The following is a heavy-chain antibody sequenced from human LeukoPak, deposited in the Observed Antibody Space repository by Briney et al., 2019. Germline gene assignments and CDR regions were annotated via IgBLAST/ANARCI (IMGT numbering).Heavy chain of an antibody. CDR2: ITPFNGNT. D-gene: IGHD6-13*01. V-gene: IGHV1-45*02. CDR3: ARVGQPVSDAFDI. CDR1: GYTFTYRY. Sequence: ASVKVSCKASGYTFTYRYLHWVRQAPGQALEWMGWITPFNGNTNYAQKFQGRVTITTDESTSTAYMELSSLRSEDTAVYYCARVGQPVSDAFDIWGQGTMVTVSS. J-gene: IGHJ3*02.